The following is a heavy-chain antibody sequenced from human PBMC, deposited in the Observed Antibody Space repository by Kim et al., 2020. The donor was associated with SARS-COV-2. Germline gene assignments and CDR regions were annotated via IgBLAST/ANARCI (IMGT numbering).Heavy chain of an antibody. J-gene: IGHJ4*02. D-gene: IGHD5-12*01. CDR3: TRRGYSGYDSY. V-gene: IGHV3-49*02. Sequence: EYAASVKGRFTISRDDSKSIAYLQMNSLKTEDTAVYYCTRRGYSGYDSYWGQGTLVTVSS.